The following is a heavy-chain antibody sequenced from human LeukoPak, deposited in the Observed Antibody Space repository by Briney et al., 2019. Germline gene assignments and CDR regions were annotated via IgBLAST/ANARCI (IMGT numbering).Heavy chain of an antibody. Sequence: SQTLSLTCTVSGGSISSAGFYWNWLRQYPGKGLEWIGYIYYSGITYYNPSLKSRLTMSVDTSKNQFSLKLSSVTAADTAVYYCARGRIGLSYFDFWGQGTLVTVSS. CDR2: IYYSGIT. J-gene: IGHJ4*02. D-gene: IGHD3/OR15-3a*01. V-gene: IGHV4-31*03. CDR3: ARGRIGLSYFDF. CDR1: GGSISSAGFY.